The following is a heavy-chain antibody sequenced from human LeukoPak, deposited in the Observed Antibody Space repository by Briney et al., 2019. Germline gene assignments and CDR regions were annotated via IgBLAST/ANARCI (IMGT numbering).Heavy chain of an antibody. V-gene: IGHV4-34*01. D-gene: IGHD2-8*01. CDR3: ARGFGRVIVLMVHAIVGFDY. Sequence: SETLSLTCAVYGGSFSGYYWSWIRQPPGKGLEWIGEINHSGSTNYNPSLKSRVTISVDTSKNQFSLKLSSVTAADTAVYYCARGFGRVIVLMVHAIVGFDYWGQGTLVTVSS. J-gene: IGHJ4*02. CDR1: GGSFSGYY. CDR2: INHSGST.